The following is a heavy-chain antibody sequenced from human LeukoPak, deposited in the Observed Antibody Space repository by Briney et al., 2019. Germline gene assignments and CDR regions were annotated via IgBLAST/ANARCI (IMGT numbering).Heavy chain of an antibody. CDR3: ARGYYGVLRVYYYYGMDV. CDR2: IYTSGST. Sequence: PSETLSLTCTVSGGSISSGSYYWSWIRQPAGKGLEWIGRIYTSGSTNYNPSLKSRFTISVDTSKNQFSLKLSSVTAADTAVYYCARGYYGVLRVYYYYGMDVWGQGTTVTVSS. D-gene: IGHD4-17*01. V-gene: IGHV4-61*02. J-gene: IGHJ6*02. CDR1: GGSISSGSYY.